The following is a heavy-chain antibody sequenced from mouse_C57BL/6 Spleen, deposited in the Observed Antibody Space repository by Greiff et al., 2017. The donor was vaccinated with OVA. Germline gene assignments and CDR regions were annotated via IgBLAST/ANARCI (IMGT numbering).Heavy chain of an antibody. V-gene: IGHV1-59*01. D-gene: IGHD1-1*01. CDR2: IDPSDSYT. Sequence: QVQLKQPGAELVRPGTSVKLSCKASGYTFTSYWMHWVKQRPGQGLEWIGVIDPSDSYTNYNQKFKGKATLTVDTSSSTAYMQLSSLTSEDSAVYYCARGYGSSWNYAMDYWGQGTSVTVSS. CDR1: GYTFTSYW. J-gene: IGHJ4*01. CDR3: ARGYGSSWNYAMDY.